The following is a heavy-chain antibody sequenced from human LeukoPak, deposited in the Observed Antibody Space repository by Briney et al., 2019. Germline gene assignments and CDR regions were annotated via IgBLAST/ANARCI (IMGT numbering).Heavy chain of an antibody. J-gene: IGHJ4*02. CDR3: ARFRDSSGYYLLDY. Sequence: ASVKVSCKASGYTFTSYDINWVRQATGQGLEWMGWMNPNSGNTGYAQKFQGRVTMTRNTSISTAYMELSSLRSEDTAVYYCARFRDSSGYYLLDYWGQGTPVTVSS. D-gene: IGHD3-22*01. CDR1: GYTFTSYD. CDR2: MNPNSGNT. V-gene: IGHV1-8*01.